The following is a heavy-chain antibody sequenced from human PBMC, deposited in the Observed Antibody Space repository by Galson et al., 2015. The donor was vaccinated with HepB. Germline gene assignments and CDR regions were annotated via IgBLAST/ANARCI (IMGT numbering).Heavy chain of an antibody. CDR2: INPNSGGT. D-gene: IGHD3-16*02. V-gene: IGHV1-2*06. J-gene: IGHJ6*03. CDR3: ARVITFGGVIVETYYYYMDV. CDR1: GSTFTDYY. Sequence: SVKVSCKASGSTFTDYYMHWVRQAPGQGLEWMGRINPNSGGTNYAQKFQGRVTMTRDTSISTAYMELSRLRSDDTAVYYCARVITFGGVIVETYYYYMDVWGKGTTVTVSS.